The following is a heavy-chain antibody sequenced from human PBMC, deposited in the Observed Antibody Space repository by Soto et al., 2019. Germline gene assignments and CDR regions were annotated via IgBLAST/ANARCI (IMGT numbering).Heavy chain of an antibody. CDR1: GFTFSIYG. V-gene: IGHV3-33*01. Sequence: HVQLVESGGGVVQPGRSLRLSCAASGFTFSIYGMHWVRQAPGKGLEWVAVIWNDGSNKYYGDSVKGRFTISRDNSKNTLYLQMNSLRSEDTAIYYCARAVGPFDYWGQGTLVSVSS. CDR2: IWNDGSNK. CDR3: ARAVGPFDY. J-gene: IGHJ4*02. D-gene: IGHD3-16*01.